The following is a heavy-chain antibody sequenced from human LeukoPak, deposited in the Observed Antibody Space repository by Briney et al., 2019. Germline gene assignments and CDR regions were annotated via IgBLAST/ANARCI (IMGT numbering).Heavy chain of an antibody. J-gene: IGHJ4*02. V-gene: IGHV3-48*01. D-gene: IGHD3-22*01. CDR2: ISSSSSTI. Sequence: PGGSLRLSCAASGFTFSSYSMNWVRQAPGKGLEWVSYISSSSSTIYYADSVKGRFTISRDNAKNSLYLQMNSLRAEDTAVYYCAKGDYYDSSGYFDYWGQGTLVTVSS. CDR1: GFTFSSYS. CDR3: AKGDYYDSSGYFDY.